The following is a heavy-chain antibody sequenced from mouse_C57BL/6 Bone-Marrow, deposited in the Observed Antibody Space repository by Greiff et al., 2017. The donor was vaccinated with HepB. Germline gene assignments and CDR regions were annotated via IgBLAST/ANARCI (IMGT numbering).Heavy chain of an antibody. CDR2: INPSTGGT. V-gene: IGHV1-42*01. Sequence: EVKLQESGPELVKPGASVKISCKASGYSFTGYYMNWVKQSPEKSLEWIGEINPSTGGTTYNQKFKAKATLTVDKSSSTAYMQLKSLTSEDSAVYYCARWGNYGWFDYWGQGTTLTVSS. CDR3: ARWGNYGWFDY. D-gene: IGHD2-1*01. J-gene: IGHJ2*01. CDR1: GYSFTGYY.